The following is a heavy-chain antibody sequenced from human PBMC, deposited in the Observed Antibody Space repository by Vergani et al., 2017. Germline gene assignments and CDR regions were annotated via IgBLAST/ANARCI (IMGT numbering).Heavy chain of an antibody. CDR1: GFISSSYW. CDR2: VNQDGSEK. V-gene: IGHV3-7*01. J-gene: IGHJ6*02. Sequence: EVQLVESGGGLVKPGGSLRLSCAASGFISSSYWMSWVRQAPGNGLEWVANVNQDGSEKYYVDSVRGRFTISRDNAKNSIYLQMNSLRAEDTAVYFCVRVPLIRRGSGNYGINNYHGMDVWGQGTTVIVSS. D-gene: IGHD3-10*01. CDR3: VRVPLIRRGSGNYGINNYHGMDV.